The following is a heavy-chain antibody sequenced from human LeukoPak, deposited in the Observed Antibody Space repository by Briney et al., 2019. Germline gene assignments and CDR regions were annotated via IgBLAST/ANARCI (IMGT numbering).Heavy chain of an antibody. CDR3: ARVGVLYYYYYYMDV. J-gene: IGHJ6*03. CDR1: GGSFSGYY. CDR2: INHSGST. Sequence: SETLSLTCAVYGGSFSGYYWSWIRQPPGKGLEWIGEINHSGSTNHNPSLKSRVTISVDTSKNQFSLKLSSVTAADTAVYYCARVGVLYYYYYYMDVWGKGTTVTISS. D-gene: IGHD3-10*01. V-gene: IGHV4-34*01.